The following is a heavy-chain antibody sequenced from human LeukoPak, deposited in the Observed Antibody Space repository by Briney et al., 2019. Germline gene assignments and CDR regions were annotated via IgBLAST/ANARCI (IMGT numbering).Heavy chain of an antibody. Sequence: GGSLRLSCAVSGFTFSSYEMSWVRQAPGKGLEWVSYISSSGRTIYYADSVKGRFTISRDSAKNSLDLQMNSLRVEDTAVYYCARRAIAEGFDYWGQGTLVTVSS. V-gene: IGHV3-48*03. CDR2: ISSSGRTI. CDR1: GFTFSSYE. J-gene: IGHJ4*02. D-gene: IGHD6-13*01. CDR3: ARRAIAEGFDY.